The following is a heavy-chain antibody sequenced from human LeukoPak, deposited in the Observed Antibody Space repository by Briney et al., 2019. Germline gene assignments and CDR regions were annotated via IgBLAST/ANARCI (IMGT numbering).Heavy chain of an antibody. D-gene: IGHD6-19*01. CDR3: ARDSTWLLDY. CDR1: GFTFSSHW. Sequence: GGSLRLSCTASGFTFSSHWMTWVRQPPGKGLEWVANIKEDGSVKYYVDSVKGRFTISRDNTKNALYLQMDSLRADDTAVYFCARDSTWLLDYWGQGTLITVSS. J-gene: IGHJ4*02. CDR2: IKEDGSVK. V-gene: IGHV3-7*03.